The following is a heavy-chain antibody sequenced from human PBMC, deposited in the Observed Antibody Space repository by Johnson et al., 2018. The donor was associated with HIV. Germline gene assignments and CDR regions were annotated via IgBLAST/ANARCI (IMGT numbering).Heavy chain of an antibody. CDR3: ARDMAQLELFAFDI. Sequence: VESGGGLVQPGGSLRLSCAASGFTFSSYWMHCVRQAPGKGLVWVSRIKSDGPSTNYADSVKRRFTISRDNAKNTLQLQMNSLRAEDTAVYYCARDMAQLELFAFDIWGQGTMVTVSS. CDR1: GFTFSSYW. J-gene: IGHJ3*02. CDR2: IKSDGPST. D-gene: IGHD1-1*01. V-gene: IGHV3-74*01.